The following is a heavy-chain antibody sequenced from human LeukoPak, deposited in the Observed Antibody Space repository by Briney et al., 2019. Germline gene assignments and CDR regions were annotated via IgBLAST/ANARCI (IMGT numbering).Heavy chain of an antibody. V-gene: IGHV3-23*01. CDR2: ISGSGGNT. CDR1: GFTFSSYA. Sequence: PGGSLRLSCAASGFTFSSYAMSWVRQAPGMGLEWVSGISGSGGNTYYADSVKGRFTISRDNSKNTLYLQMNSLRAEDTAVYYCAKVSSRRGWDFDYWGQGALVTVPS. D-gene: IGHD1-26*01. CDR3: AKVSSRRGWDFDY. J-gene: IGHJ4*02.